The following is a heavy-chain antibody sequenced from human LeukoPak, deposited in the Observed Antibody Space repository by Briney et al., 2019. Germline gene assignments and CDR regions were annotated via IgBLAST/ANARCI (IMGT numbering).Heavy chain of an antibody. J-gene: IGHJ5*02. CDR3: ARARAYYDSSGYYPNWFDP. V-gene: IGHV5-51*01. CDR1: GYSFNSYW. D-gene: IGHD3-22*01. CDR2: IYPGDSDT. Sequence: GESLKISCKGSGYSFNSYWIGWVRLMPGKGLEWMGIIYPGDSDTRYSPSFQGQVTISADKSISTAYLQWSSLKASDTAMYYCARARAYYDSSGYYPNWFDPWGQGTLVTVSS.